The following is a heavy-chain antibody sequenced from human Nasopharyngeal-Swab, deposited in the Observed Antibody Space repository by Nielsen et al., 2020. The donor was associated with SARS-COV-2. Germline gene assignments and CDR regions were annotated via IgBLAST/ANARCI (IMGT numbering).Heavy chain of an antibody. D-gene: IGHD7-27*01. V-gene: IGHV6-1*01. J-gene: IGHJ4*02. CDR3: ARGLGTIHFDF. CDR2: TFYLSRWYY. Sequence: SQTLSLTCVISGDSVSSFSVFWNWIRQSPSRGLEWLGRTFYLSRWYYEYAPSVKGRISFNADTSRNHVSLHLNSVTPEDTAVYYCARGLGTIHFDFWGQGNSVTVSS. CDR1: GDSVSSFSVF.